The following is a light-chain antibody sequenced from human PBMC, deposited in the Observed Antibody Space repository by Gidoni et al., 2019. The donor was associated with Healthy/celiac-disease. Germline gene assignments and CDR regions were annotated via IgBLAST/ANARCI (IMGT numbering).Light chain of an antibody. CDR2: DAS. Sequence: EMVLKQSPATLSLSPGERATLSCRASQSGSNYLAWYQQKRGQSPRLLIHDASSRATGIPARFSGSGSGTDFTLTISSLEPEDFATYYCQQRGGWPLTFGGGTKVEIK. J-gene: IGKJ4*01. CDR3: QQRGGWPLT. CDR1: QSGSNY. V-gene: IGKV3-11*01.